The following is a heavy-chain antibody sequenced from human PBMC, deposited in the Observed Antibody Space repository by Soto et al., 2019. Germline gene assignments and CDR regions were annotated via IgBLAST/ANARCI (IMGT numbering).Heavy chain of an antibody. J-gene: IGHJ4*02. V-gene: IGHV4-59*01. CDR2: IYYSGST. D-gene: IGHD5-18*01. Sequence: QVQLQESGPGLVKPSETLSLTCTVSGCSISSYYLSWLRQSPGKGLEWMGYIYYSGSTKSNHSLKSRVTISVDTSKNQFSLKLSSVTAADTAVYYCARGRGDTAMAWYYWGQGTLVTVSS. CDR3: ARGRGDTAMAWYY. CDR1: GCSISSYY.